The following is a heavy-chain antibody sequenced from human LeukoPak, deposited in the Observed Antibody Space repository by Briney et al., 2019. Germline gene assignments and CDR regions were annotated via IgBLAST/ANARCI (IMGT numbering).Heavy chain of an antibody. Sequence: GGSLRLSCAASGFTLSSYNMNWVRQAPGKGLEWVSFISSSSYIHYADSVKGRFAISRDNAKNSLYLQMNSLGAEDTAVYYCARQYCGRSSCYFDYWGQGTLVTVS. D-gene: IGHD2-21*01. CDR3: ARQYCGRSSCYFDY. CDR2: ISSSSYI. CDR1: GFTLSSYN. V-gene: IGHV3-21*01. J-gene: IGHJ4*02.